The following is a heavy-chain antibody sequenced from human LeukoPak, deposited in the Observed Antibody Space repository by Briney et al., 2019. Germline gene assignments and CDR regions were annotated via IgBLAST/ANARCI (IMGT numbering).Heavy chain of an antibody. CDR3: AKEDDHCSGGSCPYMDV. V-gene: IGHV3-33*06. CDR1: GFTFSSYG. J-gene: IGHJ6*03. CDR2: IWYDGINK. D-gene: IGHD2-15*01. Sequence: PGGSLRLSCAASGFTFSSYGMHWVRQAPGKGLEWVAVIWYDGINKYYADSVKGRFTISRDNSKNTLYLQMNSLRAEDTAVFHCAKEDDHCSGGSCPYMDVWGKGTTVTVSS.